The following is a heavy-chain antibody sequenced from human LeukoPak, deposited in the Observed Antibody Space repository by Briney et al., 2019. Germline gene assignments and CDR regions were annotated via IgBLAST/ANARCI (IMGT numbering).Heavy chain of an antibody. D-gene: IGHD2-2*01. CDR1: GGSFSGYY. Sequence: ASETLSLTCAVYGGSFSGYYWSWIRQPPGKGLEWIGEINHSGITNYNPSLKSRVTMSVDTSKNQFPLKLNSVTAADTAVYYCARGALGYCSSSSCYDAFDIWGQGTRVTVSS. V-gene: IGHV4-34*01. CDR2: INHSGIT. CDR3: ARGALGYCSSSSCYDAFDI. J-gene: IGHJ3*02.